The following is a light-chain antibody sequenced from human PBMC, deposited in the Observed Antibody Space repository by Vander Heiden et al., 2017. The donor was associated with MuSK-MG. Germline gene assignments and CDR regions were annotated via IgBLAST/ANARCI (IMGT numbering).Light chain of an antibody. CDR3: NSRDSSGNHVV. J-gene: IGLJ2*01. CDR2: GDN. Sequence: SSELTQDPAVSVALGQTVRITCQGDSLRSYYASWYQQKPGQAPVLVICGDNNRPSGIPDRFSGSSSGNTASLTITGAQAEDEADYYCNSRDSSGNHVVFGGGSKLTVL. V-gene: IGLV3-19*01. CDR1: SLRSYY.